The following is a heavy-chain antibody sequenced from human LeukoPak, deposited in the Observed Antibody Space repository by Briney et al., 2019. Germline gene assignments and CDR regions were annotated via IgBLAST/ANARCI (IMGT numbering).Heavy chain of an antibody. Sequence: GGSLRLSCAASGFTFSSYAMHWVRQAPGKGLEYVSAISSNGGSTYYANSVKGRFTISRDNSKNTLYLQMGSLRAEDMAVYFCARDAILGAPTYYFDYLGQGTLVTVSS. D-gene: IGHD2/OR15-2a*01. J-gene: IGHJ4*02. CDR1: GFTFSSYA. CDR3: ARDAILGAPTYYFDY. CDR2: ISSNGGST. V-gene: IGHV3-64*01.